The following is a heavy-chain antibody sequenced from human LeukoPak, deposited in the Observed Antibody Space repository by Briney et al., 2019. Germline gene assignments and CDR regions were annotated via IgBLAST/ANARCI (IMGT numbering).Heavy chain of an antibody. Sequence: SETLSLTCTVSGGSLSSSSYYWGWIRQPPGKGLEWIGSSYHSGSTYYNPSLRSRVTISLDTSKNQFSLKMFSVTAADTAVYYCARDSVVDIEASTTYYFDSWGQGTLVTVSS. CDR2: SYHSGST. V-gene: IGHV4-39*07. J-gene: IGHJ4*02. CDR3: ARDSVVDIEASTTYYFDS. CDR1: GGSLSSSSYY. D-gene: IGHD5-12*01.